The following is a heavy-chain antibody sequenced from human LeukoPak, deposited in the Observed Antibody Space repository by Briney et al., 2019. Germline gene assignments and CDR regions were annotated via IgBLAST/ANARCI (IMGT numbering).Heavy chain of an antibody. CDR1: GFTFSSYA. Sequence: GGSLRLSCAASGFTFSSYAMSWVRQAPGKGLEWVSAISGSGGSTYYADSVKGRFTISRDNSENTLYLQMNSLRAEDTAVYYCAKSREWLVLGSIDYWGQGTLVTVSS. V-gene: IGHV3-23*01. CDR2: ISGSGGST. CDR3: AKSREWLVLGSIDY. D-gene: IGHD6-19*01. J-gene: IGHJ4*02.